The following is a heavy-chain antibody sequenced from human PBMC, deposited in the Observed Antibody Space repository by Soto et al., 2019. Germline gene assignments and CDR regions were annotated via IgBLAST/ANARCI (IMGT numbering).Heavy chain of an antibody. V-gene: IGHV3-30*18. CDR1: GFTFSSYG. CDR3: AKDPNYDILTPFYGMAV. J-gene: IGHJ6*02. D-gene: IGHD3-9*01. CDR2: ISYDGSSE. Sequence: GGSLRLSCAASGFTFSSYGMHWVRQAPGKGLEWVAVISYDGSSEYYGESVKGRFTISRDNSKKTLYLEMNSLKIEDTAVYYCAKDPNYDILTPFYGMAVWAQGTTVTVSS.